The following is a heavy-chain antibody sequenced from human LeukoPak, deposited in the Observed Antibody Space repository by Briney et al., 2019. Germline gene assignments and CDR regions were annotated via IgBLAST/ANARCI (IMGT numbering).Heavy chain of an antibody. CDR2: TYYRSKWYN. CDR3: ARDSLYSNTYGYFDY. Sequence: SQTLSLTCAISGDSVSRNSAAWNWIRQSPSRGLEWLGRTYYRSKWYNDYAASVKSRISINPDTSKNRFSLQLNSVTPEDTAVYYCARDSLYSNTYGYFDYWGQGTLVTVSS. CDR1: GDSVSRNSAA. V-gene: IGHV6-1*01. D-gene: IGHD4-11*01. J-gene: IGHJ4*02.